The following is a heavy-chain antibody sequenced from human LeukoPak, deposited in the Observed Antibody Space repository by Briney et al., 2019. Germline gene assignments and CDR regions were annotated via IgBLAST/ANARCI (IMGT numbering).Heavy chain of an antibody. CDR3: ARDWATILDY. Sequence: PGRSLRLSCAASGFTFSSYVMHWVRQAPGKGLEWVAIISYDGSNEYYADSVKGRFTISRDNSKNTLYLQMNSLRAEDTAVYYCARDWATILDYWGQGMLVTVSS. CDR2: ISYDGSNE. D-gene: IGHD5-12*01. CDR1: GFTFSSYV. J-gene: IGHJ4*02. V-gene: IGHV3-30*04.